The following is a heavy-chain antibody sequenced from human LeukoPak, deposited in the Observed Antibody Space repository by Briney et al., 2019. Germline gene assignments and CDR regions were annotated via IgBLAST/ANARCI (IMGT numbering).Heavy chain of an antibody. Sequence: SGGSLRLSCAASGFTFSSYAISGVRQAPGKGLGGVSAISGSGGSTYCADSVKGRFTISRDNSKNTLYLQMNSLRAEDTAVYYCAKVFSGGSCPHFDYWGQGTLVTVSS. CDR1: GFTFSSYA. CDR3: AKVFSGGSCPHFDY. CDR2: ISGSGGST. J-gene: IGHJ4*02. D-gene: IGHD2-15*01. V-gene: IGHV3-23*01.